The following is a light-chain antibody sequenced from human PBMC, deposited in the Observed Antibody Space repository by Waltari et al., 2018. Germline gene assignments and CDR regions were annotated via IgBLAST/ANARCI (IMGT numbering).Light chain of an antibody. CDR2: RNK. J-gene: IGLJ2*01. CDR3: AAWDDSLSGPV. V-gene: IGLV1-47*01. Sequence: QSVLTQPPSASGTPGQRVTISCSGSSSNIGSNYVYWYQQLPGTAPKLLIYRNKQRPSGVPDRFSGSKSGTSASLAISGLQSEDEADYYCAAWDDSLSGPVFGGGTKLTVL. CDR1: SSNIGSNY.